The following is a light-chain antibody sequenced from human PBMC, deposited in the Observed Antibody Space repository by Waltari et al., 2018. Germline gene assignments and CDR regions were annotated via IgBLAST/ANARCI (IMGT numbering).Light chain of an antibody. V-gene: IGKV3-15*01. J-gene: IGKJ2*01. CDR1: QSVGSG. CDR2: LTS. CDR3: QQYNSWPPCV. Sequence: EIVMTQSPATLSVSPGERATLSCRASQSVGSGLAWYQLKPGQAPRLLIYLTSTRATGIPARFSGSGFGTEFTLTISSLQSEDFAVYYCQQYNSWPPCVFGQGTKLEIK.